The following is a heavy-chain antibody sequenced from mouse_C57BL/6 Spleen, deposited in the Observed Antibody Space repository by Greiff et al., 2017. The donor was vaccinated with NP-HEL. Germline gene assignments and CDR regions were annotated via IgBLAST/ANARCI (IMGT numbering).Heavy chain of an antibody. D-gene: IGHD2-5*01. CDR3: ARGIYSNYRWYFDY. Sequence: QVQLKQPGAELVRPGSSVKLSCKASGYTFTSYWMDWVKQRPGQGLEWIGNIYPSDSETHYNQKFKDKATLTVDKSSSTAYMQLSSLTSEDSAVYYCARGIYSNYRWYFDYWGQGTTLTVSS. CDR1: GYTFTSYW. J-gene: IGHJ2*01. V-gene: IGHV1-61*01. CDR2: IYPSDSET.